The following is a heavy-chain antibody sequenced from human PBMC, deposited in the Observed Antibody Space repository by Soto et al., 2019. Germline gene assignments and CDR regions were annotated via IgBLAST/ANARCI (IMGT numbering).Heavy chain of an antibody. D-gene: IGHD3-16*01. CDR1: GFTFSDSW. CDR3: ASLGRHG. CDR2: IKQDGSEK. Sequence: GSLRLSCAASGFTFSDSWMDWVRQAPGKGPEWVANIKQDGSEKNYVDSVKGRFTISRDNAKNSLYLQMNSLRAEDTAVYYCASLGRHGWGQGTTVTVSS. J-gene: IGHJ6*02. V-gene: IGHV3-7*01.